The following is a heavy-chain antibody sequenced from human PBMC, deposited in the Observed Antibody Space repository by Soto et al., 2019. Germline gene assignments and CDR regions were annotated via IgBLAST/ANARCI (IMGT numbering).Heavy chain of an antibody. D-gene: IGHD6-13*01. CDR2: IYYSGST. J-gene: IGHJ5*02. CDR1: GGSISSGGYY. CDR3: ARASSSWYVNNWFDP. Sequence: SETLSLTCTVSGGSISSGGYYWSWIRQHPGKGLEWIGYIYYSGSTYYNPSLKSRVTISVDTSKNQFSLKLSSVTAADTAVYYCARASSSWYVNNWFDPWGQGTLVTVSS. V-gene: IGHV4-31*03.